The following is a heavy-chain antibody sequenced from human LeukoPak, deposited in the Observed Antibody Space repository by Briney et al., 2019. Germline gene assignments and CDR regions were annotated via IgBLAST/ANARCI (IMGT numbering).Heavy chain of an antibody. Sequence: PGGSLRLSCAASGFTFSSYAMSWVRQAPGKGLEWVSAISGSGGSTYYADSVKGRFTISRDNSKNTLYLQMNSLKAEDTAVYYCAKDTYYYDSSGLDVFDIWGKGTMVTVSS. D-gene: IGHD3-22*01. CDR1: GFTFSSYA. CDR2: ISGSGGST. CDR3: AKDTYYYDSSGLDVFDI. V-gene: IGHV3-23*01. J-gene: IGHJ3*02.